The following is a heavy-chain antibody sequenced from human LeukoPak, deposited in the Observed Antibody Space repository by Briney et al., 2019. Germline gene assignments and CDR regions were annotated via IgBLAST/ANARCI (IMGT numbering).Heavy chain of an antibody. CDR2: IWYDGSNK. Sequence: GGSLRLSCAASGFTFSSYGMHWVRQAPGKGLEWVAVIWYDGSNKYYADSAKGRFTISRDNSKNTLYLQMNSLRAEDTAVYYCARDSSWNYVADYWGQGTLVTLSS. J-gene: IGHJ4*02. CDR3: ARDSSWNYVADY. CDR1: GFTFSSYG. V-gene: IGHV3-33*01. D-gene: IGHD1-7*01.